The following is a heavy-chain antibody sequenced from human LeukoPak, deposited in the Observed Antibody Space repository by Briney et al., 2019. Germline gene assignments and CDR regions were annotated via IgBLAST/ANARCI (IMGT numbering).Heavy chain of an antibody. D-gene: IGHD6-19*01. CDR2: IYPSDSDT. J-gene: IGHJ4*02. CDR3: ARRLYDSGWYLDY. Sequence: GESLKISCKASGYKFTNYWIGWVRQMPGKGLEWMGIIYPSDSDTRYSPSFQGQVTISADKSISTAYLQWSSLKASDTAMYYCARRLYDSGWYLDYWGQGTLVTVSS. V-gene: IGHV5-51*01. CDR1: GYKFTNYW.